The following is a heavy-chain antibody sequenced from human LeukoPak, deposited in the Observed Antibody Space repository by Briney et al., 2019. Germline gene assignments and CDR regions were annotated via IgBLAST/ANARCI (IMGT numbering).Heavy chain of an antibody. CDR2: IYSGGNT. Sequence: GGSLRLSCAASGFTVSSNYMSWVRQAPGKGLEWVSLIYSGGNTYYADSVKGRFTISRNNSKNTLFLQMNSLRAEDTAVYSCARYSSGWYFDLWGRGNLVTASS. CDR1: GFTVSSNY. D-gene: IGHD6-19*01. CDR3: ARYSSGWYFDL. J-gene: IGHJ2*01. V-gene: IGHV3-53*01.